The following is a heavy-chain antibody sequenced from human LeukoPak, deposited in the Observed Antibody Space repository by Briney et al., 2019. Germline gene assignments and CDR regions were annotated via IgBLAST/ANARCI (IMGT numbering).Heavy chain of an antibody. CDR1: GGSISSYY. CDR3: ARERYYYDSNTYSTWLFDP. V-gene: IGHV4-59*12. J-gene: IGHJ5*02. D-gene: IGHD3-22*01. CDR2: IYYSGST. Sequence: SETLSLTCTVSGGSISSYYWSWIRQPPGKGLEWIGYIYYSGSTNYNPSLKSRVTISVDTSKNQFSLELNSVIAADTAVYYCARERYYYDSNTYSTWLFDPWGQGTLVTVSS.